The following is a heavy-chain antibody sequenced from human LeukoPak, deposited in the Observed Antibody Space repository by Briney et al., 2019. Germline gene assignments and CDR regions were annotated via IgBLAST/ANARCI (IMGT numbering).Heavy chain of an antibody. CDR1: GGSISTYY. Sequence: SETLSLTCTVSGGSISTYYWSWIRQPPGKGLEWIGYIYASGSTNYNPSLKSRVTIPVDTSKKQFSLKLSSVTAADTAVYYCARHKAIFGVVRSFLDVWGKGTTVSVSS. CDR3: ARHKAIFGVVRSFLDV. CDR2: IYASGST. D-gene: IGHD3-3*01. J-gene: IGHJ6*04. V-gene: IGHV4-4*09.